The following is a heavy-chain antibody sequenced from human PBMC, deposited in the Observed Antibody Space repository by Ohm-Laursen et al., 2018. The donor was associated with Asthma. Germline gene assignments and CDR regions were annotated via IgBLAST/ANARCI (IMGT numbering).Heavy chain of an antibody. D-gene: IGHD1-26*01. CDR2: IWYDGSHK. V-gene: IGHV3-33*06. J-gene: IGHJ2*01. CDR3: AKVPGIVTPTRQDYWYFDL. Sequence: SLRLSCAASGFTFDDYTMHWVRQAPGKGLEWVAVIWYDGSHKFYTDSVKGRFTISRDNSRNTVYLQMNSLRTEDTAVYYCAKVPGIVTPTRQDYWYFDLWGRGTLVTVSS. CDR1: GFTFDDYT.